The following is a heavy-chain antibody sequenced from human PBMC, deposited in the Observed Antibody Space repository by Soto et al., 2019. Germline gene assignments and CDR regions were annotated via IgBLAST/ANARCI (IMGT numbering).Heavy chain of an antibody. J-gene: IGHJ6*02. V-gene: IGHV3-23*01. Sequence: GGSLRLSCEVSGFTLTSYGMNWVRQAPDKGLEWVSTIGGGGDTYYADSVKGRFTISRDNSKNTLFLQMNSLRAEDTALYFCAKDGTTTGINYYAMDVWGQGTTVTVSS. CDR3: AKDGTTTGINYYAMDV. CDR2: IGGGGDT. CDR1: GFTLTSYG. D-gene: IGHD1-1*01.